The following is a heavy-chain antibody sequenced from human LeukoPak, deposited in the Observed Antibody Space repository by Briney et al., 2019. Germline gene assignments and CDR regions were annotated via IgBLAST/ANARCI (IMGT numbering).Heavy chain of an antibody. CDR2: IIPIFGTA. J-gene: IGHJ5*02. Sequence: ASVKVSCKASGGTFSSYAISWVRQAPGQGLEWMGGIIPIFGTANYAQKFQGRVTITTDESTRTAYMELSSLRSEDTAVYYCARALLPRITMVRGVISNWFDPWGQGTLVTVSS. D-gene: IGHD3-10*01. CDR1: GGTFSSYA. V-gene: IGHV1-69*05. CDR3: ARALLPRITMVRGVISNWFDP.